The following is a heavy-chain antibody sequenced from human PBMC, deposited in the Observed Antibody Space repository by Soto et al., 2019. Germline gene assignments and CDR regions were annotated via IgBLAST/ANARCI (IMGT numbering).Heavy chain of an antibody. CDR1: GGSISSGDYY. CDR3: ARGGDGYKPDDAFDI. CDR2: IYYSGST. Sequence: QVQLQESGPGLVKPSQTLSLTCTVSGGSISSGDYYWSWIRQPPGKGLEWIGYIYYSGSTYYNPSPKSRVTISVDPSQNQFSLKLSSVTAADTAVYYCARGGDGYKPDDAFDIWGQGTMVTVSS. V-gene: IGHV4-30-4*01. D-gene: IGHD5-12*01. J-gene: IGHJ3*02.